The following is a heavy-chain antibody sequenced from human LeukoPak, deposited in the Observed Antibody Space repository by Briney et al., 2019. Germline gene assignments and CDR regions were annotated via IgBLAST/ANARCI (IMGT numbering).Heavy chain of an antibody. D-gene: IGHD2-21*02. CDR3: ARSAYCGGDCSGYFDY. CDR2: ISYDGSNK. J-gene: IGHJ4*02. CDR1: GFTFSSYA. Sequence: GGSLRLSCAASGFTFSSYAMHWVRQAPGKGLEWVAVISYDGSNKYYADSVKGRFTISRDNSKNTLYLQVNSLRAEDTAVYYCARSAYCGGDCSGYFDYWGQGTLVTVSS. V-gene: IGHV3-30*04.